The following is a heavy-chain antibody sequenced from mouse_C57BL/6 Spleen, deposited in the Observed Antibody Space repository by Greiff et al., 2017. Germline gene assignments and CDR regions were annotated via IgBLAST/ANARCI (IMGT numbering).Heavy chain of an antibody. D-gene: IGHD2-4*01. CDR3: ARDWDDYDKAWFAY. V-gene: IGHV5-4*01. Sequence: EVMLVESGGGLVKPGGSLKLSCAASGFTFSSYAMSWVRQTPEKRLEWVATISDGGSYTYYPDNVKGRFTISRDNAKNNLYLQMSQLKSEDTAMYYCARDWDDYDKAWFAYWGQGTLVTVSA. CDR2: ISDGGSYT. CDR1: GFTFSSYA. J-gene: IGHJ3*01.